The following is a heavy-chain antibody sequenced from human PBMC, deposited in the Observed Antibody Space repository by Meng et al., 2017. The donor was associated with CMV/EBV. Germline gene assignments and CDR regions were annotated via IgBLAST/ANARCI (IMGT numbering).Heavy chain of an antibody. V-gene: IGHV3-7*01. D-gene: IGHD3-22*01. J-gene: IGHJ3*02. CDR2: IKQDGSEK. CDR3: ARERGRMIVVARGFDAFDI. Sequence: GGSLKISCAASGFTFSSYWMSWVRQAPGKGLEWVANIKQDGSEKYYVDSVKGRFTISRDNAKNSLYLQMNSLRAEDTAVYYCARERGRMIVVARGFDAFDIWGQGTMVTVSS. CDR1: GFTFSSYW.